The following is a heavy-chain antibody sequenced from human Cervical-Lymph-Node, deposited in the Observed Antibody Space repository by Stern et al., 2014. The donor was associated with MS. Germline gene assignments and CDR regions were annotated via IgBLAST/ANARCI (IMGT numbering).Heavy chain of an antibody. D-gene: IGHD5-18*01. CDR2: IMPIFGTA. CDR3: AEDSGYSYGTASAFDI. J-gene: IGHJ3*02. V-gene: IGHV1-69*01. Sequence: QVQLGQSGAEVKKPGSSVKVSCKASGGTFSSYAISWVRQAPGQGLEWMGGIMPIFGTANYAQKFQGRVTITADESTSTAYMELSSLRSEDTAVYYCAEDSGYSYGTASAFDIWGQGTMVTVSS. CDR1: GGTFSSYA.